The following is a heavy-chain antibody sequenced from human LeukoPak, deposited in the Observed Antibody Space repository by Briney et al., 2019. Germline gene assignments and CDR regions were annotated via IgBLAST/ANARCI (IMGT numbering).Heavy chain of an antibody. Sequence: SETPSLTCTVSGGSISSYYWSWIRQPAGKGLEWIGRIYTSGSTNYNPSLKSRVPMSVDTSKNQFSLKLSSVTAADTAVYYCARDLGSSGRDTWFDPWGQGTLVTVSS. J-gene: IGHJ5*02. CDR3: ARDLGSSGRDTWFDP. D-gene: IGHD6-19*01. CDR2: IYTSGST. CDR1: GGSISSYY. V-gene: IGHV4-4*07.